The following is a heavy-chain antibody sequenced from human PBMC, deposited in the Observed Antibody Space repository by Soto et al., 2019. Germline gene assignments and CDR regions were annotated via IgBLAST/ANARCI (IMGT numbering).Heavy chain of an antibody. J-gene: IGHJ5*02. Sequence: GGSLRLSSAASGFTFSSYGMHWVRQAPGKGLEWVAVISYDGSNKYYADSVKGRFTISRDNSKNTLYLQMNSLRAEDAAVYYCAKGHYDSQLSWFYPWGQGTLVTVSS. CDR2: ISYDGSNK. CDR1: GFTFSSYG. V-gene: IGHV3-30*18. D-gene: IGHD3-22*01. CDR3: AKGHYDSQLSWFYP.